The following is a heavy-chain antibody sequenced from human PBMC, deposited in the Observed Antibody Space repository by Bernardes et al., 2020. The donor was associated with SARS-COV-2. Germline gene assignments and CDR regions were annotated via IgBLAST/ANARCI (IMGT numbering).Heavy chain of an antibody. CDR3: AKDTTRYDILTGCDY. J-gene: IGHJ4*02. Sequence: GGSLIRSCAASGFTFSSYAMSWVRQAPGQGLEWVSAISGSGGSTYYADSVKGRFTISRDNSKNTLYLQMNSLRAEDTAVYYCAKDTTRYDILTGCDYWGQGTLVTVSS. V-gene: IGHV3-23*01. CDR1: GFTFSSYA. CDR2: ISGSGGST. D-gene: IGHD3-9*01.